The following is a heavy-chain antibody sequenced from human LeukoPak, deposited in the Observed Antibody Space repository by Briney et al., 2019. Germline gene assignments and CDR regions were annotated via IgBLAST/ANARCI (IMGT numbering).Heavy chain of an antibody. Sequence: GASVTVSCKASGYIFATHYIGWVRQVPGQGVEWMGGINSYNGNTDYVQKLQGRVTMTTDTSTYTAYMEMRSLRSDDTAVYYCAKFKFSTSRPRDYWGQGTLVTVSS. CDR1: GYIFATHY. D-gene: IGHD3-3*02. CDR3: AKFKFSTSRPRDY. V-gene: IGHV1-18*01. J-gene: IGHJ4*02. CDR2: INSYNGNT.